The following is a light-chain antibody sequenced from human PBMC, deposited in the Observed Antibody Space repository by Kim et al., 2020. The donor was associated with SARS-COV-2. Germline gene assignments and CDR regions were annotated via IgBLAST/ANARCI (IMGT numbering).Light chain of an antibody. CDR3: LPRQT. V-gene: IGKV1-5*01. J-gene: IGKJ1*01. CDR2: CGV. CDR1: QSVSRW. Sequence: SPLSAAVGARATLTSAASQSVSRWLAWHQQQPGNAPMLLTYCGVKLQSGVLAIVSGRGSRTEFALTISSLQPDDFAIYYSLPRQTFGQGTKV.